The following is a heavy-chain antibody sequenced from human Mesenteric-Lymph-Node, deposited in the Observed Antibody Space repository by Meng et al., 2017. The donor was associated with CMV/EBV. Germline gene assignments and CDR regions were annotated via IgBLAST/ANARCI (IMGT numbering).Heavy chain of an antibody. Sequence: GGSLRLSCVASGLTVSSNYMTWVRQAPGKGLEWVSVIFNAGSTYYADSVKGRFTISRDNAKNSLYLQMNSLRAEDTALYYCARGHGVDYYYYGMDVWGQGTTVTVSS. CDR2: IFNAGST. CDR1: GLTVSSNY. CDR3: ARGHGVDYYYYGMDV. V-gene: IGHV3-53*01. D-gene: IGHD4-17*01. J-gene: IGHJ6*02.